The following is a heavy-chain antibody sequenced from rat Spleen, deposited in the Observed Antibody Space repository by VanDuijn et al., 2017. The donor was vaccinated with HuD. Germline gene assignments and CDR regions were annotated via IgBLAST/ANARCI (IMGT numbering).Heavy chain of an antibody. CDR1: GFTFSNYG. CDR3: TTERYPPFAY. J-gene: IGHJ3*01. D-gene: IGHD1-5*01. V-gene: IGHV5-19*01. CDR2: ISYDGSST. Sequence: EVQLVESGGGLVQPGRSLKVSCAASGFTFSNYGVHWIRQAPTKGLDWVATISYDGSSTYYRDSVKDRFTVSRDNAKSTLYLHMDSLRSEDTATYYCTTERYPPFAYWGQGTLVTVSS.